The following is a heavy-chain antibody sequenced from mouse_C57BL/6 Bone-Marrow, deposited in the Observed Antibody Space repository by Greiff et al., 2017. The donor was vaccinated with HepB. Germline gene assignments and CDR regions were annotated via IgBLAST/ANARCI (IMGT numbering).Heavy chain of an antibody. CDR3: VKDYGSSPHWYFDV. J-gene: IGHJ1*03. Sequence: EVNLVESGGGLVQPKGSLKLSCAASGFSFNTYAMNWVRQAPGKGLEWVARIRSKSNNYATYYADSVKDRFTISRDDSESMLYLQMNNLKTEDTAMYYCVKDYGSSPHWYFDVWGTGTTVTVSS. D-gene: IGHD1-1*01. V-gene: IGHV10-1*01. CDR2: IRSKSNNYAT. CDR1: GFSFNTYA.